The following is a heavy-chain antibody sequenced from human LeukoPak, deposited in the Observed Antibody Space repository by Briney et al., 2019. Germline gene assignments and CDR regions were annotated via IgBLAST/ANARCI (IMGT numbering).Heavy chain of an antibody. J-gene: IGHJ4*02. CDR3: ARDGGASWLRSFDY. Sequence: GGSLRLSCAASGFTFSSYSMNWVRQAPGKGLEWLSYISDSNNATHYADSVKGRFTISRDNAKNSLFLQMNSLGAEDTAVYYCARDGGASWLRSFDYWGQGTLVTVFS. V-gene: IGHV3-48*04. CDR1: GFTFSSYS. CDR2: ISDSNNAT. D-gene: IGHD5-12*01.